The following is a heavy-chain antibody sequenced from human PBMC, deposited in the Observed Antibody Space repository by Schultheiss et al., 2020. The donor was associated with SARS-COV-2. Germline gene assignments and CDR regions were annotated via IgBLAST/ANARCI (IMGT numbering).Heavy chain of an antibody. CDR1: GGSFSGYY. CDR2: INHSGST. D-gene: IGHD3-16*02. CDR3: AKAGYDYVWGSYRYTPWFDP. V-gene: IGHV4-34*01. Sequence: SETLSLTCAVYGGSFSGYYWSWIRQPPGKGLEWIGEINHSGSTNYNPSLKSRVTISVDTSKNQFSLKLNSVTAADTAVYYCAKAGYDYVWGSYRYTPWFDPWGQGTLVTVSS. J-gene: IGHJ5*02.